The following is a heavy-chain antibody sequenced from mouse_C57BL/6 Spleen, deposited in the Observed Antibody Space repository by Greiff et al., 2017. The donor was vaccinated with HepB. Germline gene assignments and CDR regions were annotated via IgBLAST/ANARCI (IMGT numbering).Heavy chain of an antibody. CDR1: GYTFTSYW. CDR2: IYPGSGST. D-gene: IGHD1-1*01. V-gene: IGHV1-55*01. J-gene: IGHJ4*01. Sequence: QVQLQQPGAELVKPGASVKMSCKASGYTFTSYWITWVKQRPGQGLEWIGDIYPGSGSTNYNEKFKSKATLTVDTSSSTAYMQLSSLTSEDSAVYYCARESLYGSRAGYAMDYWGQGTSVTVSS. CDR3: ARESLYGSRAGYAMDY.